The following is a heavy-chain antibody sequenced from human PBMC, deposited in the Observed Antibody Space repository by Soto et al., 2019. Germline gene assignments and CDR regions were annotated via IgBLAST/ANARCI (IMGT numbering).Heavy chain of an antibody. J-gene: IGHJ4*02. V-gene: IGHV3-74*01. D-gene: IGHD6-19*01. Sequence: EVQLVESGGGLVQPGGSLRLSCAASGFTFSSYWMHWVRQAPGKGLVWVSRINSDGSSTSYADSVKGRFTISRDNAENTRYLQMNSLRAEDTAGYYCAVAVAGPTAIGYWGQGTLVTVSS. CDR2: INSDGSST. CDR3: AVAVAGPTAIGY. CDR1: GFTFSSYW.